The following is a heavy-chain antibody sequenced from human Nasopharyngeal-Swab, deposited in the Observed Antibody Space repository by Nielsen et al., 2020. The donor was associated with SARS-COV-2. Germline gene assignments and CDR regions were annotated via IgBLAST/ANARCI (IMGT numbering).Heavy chain of an antibody. CDR2: INSDGSST. CDR3: VRGPAGNSFGLFDY. J-gene: IGHJ4*02. CDR1: GFTFRNYW. Sequence: GESLKISCAASGFTFRNYWMHWVRQDPGKGLMWVSRINSDGSSTSYADSVKGRFTVSRDNARNTLYLQLNSLGDEDTAMYFCVRGPAGNSFGLFDYWGQGTLVTVSS. V-gene: IGHV3-74*01. D-gene: IGHD3-3*01.